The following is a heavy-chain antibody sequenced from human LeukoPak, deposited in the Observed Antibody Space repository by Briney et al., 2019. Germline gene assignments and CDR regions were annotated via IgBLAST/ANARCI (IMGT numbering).Heavy chain of an antibody. J-gene: IGHJ3*02. CDR2: INHSGST. V-gene: IGHV4-34*01. D-gene: IGHD2-15*01. CDR1: GGSFSGYY. Sequence: SETLSLTCAVYGGSFSGYYWSWIRQPPGKGLEWIGEINHSGSTNYNPSLKSRVTISVDTSKNQFSLKLSSVPAADTAVYYCARDRYCSGGSCAYDAFDIWGQGTMVTVSS. CDR3: ARDRYCSGGSCAYDAFDI.